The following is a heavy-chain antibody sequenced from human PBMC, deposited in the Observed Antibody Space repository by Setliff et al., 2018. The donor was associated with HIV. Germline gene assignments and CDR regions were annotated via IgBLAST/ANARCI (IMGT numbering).Heavy chain of an antibody. J-gene: IGHJ4*02. D-gene: IGHD2-15*01. Sequence: GSLRLSCVASGFTFSGYTMNWVRQAPGKGLEWVANIKQDGSEKYYVDSVKGRSTISRDNAKNSVSLQMNSLRVEDTAVYYCARDDWTCSDGTCFPITFDYWGQGTLVTVSS. CDR3: ARDDWTCSDGTCFPITFDY. V-gene: IGHV3-7*01. CDR2: IKQDGSEK. CDR1: GFTFSGYT.